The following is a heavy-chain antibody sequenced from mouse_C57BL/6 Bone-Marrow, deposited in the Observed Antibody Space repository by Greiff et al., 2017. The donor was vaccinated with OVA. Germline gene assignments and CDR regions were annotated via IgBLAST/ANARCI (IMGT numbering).Heavy chain of an antibody. Sequence: EVQLQQSGPELVKPGASVKISCKASGYSFTDYNMNWVKQSNGKSLEWIGVINPNYGTTSYNQKFKGKATLTVDQSSSTAYMQLNSLTSEDSAVYYCAKGALYGNYFAWFAYWGQGTLVTVSA. J-gene: IGHJ3*01. CDR3: AKGALYGNYFAWFAY. V-gene: IGHV1-39*01. D-gene: IGHD2-1*01. CDR2: INPNYGTT. CDR1: GYSFTDYN.